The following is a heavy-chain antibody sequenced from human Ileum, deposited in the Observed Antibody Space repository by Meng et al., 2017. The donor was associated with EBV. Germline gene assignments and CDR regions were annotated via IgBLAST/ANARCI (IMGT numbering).Heavy chain of an antibody. CDR1: GFTFSSYW. CDR3: SRDLVGSDDY. V-gene: IGHV3-74*01. CDR2: INENGATT. D-gene: IGHD6-6*01. J-gene: IGHJ4*02. Sequence: EGALVGPGGALVQAGGCLRHSCAASGFTFSSYWMHWVRQVPGKGLVWVSRINENGATTTYADSVRGRFTIFRDNAKNTLYLQMNSLRAEDTAVYYCSRDLVGSDDYWGQGTLVTVSS.